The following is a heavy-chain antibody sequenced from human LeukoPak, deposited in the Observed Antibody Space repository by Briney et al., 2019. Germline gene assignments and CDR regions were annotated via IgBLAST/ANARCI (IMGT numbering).Heavy chain of an antibody. J-gene: IGHJ4*02. V-gene: IGHV4-59*01. CDR3: ARGRDGYNNYFDF. Sequence: PSETLSLTCTVSGGSISRDYWSWIRQPPGKGLEWIGYIYYTGSTNYNPSLKSRVTISVDTSKNQFSLKLSSVTAADTAVYYCARGRDGYNNYFDFWGQGTLVTVSS. D-gene: IGHD5-24*01. CDR1: GGSISRDY. CDR2: IYYTGST.